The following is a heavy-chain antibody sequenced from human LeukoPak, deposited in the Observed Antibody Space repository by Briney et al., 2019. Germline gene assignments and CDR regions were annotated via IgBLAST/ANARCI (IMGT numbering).Heavy chain of an antibody. CDR1: GGSISSGSYY. Sequence: PSQTLSLTCTVSGGSISSGSYYWGWIRQPPGKGLEWIGEINHSGGTNYNPSLKSRVTISVDTSKNQFSLKLSSVTAADTAVYYCARGRIAAARNWFDPWGQGTLVTVSS. V-gene: IGHV4-39*07. CDR3: ARGRIAAARNWFDP. D-gene: IGHD6-13*01. CDR2: INHSGGT. J-gene: IGHJ5*02.